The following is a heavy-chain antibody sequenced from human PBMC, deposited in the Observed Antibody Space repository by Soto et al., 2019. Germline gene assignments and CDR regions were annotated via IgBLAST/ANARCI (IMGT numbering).Heavy chain of an antibody. CDR2: ISAYNGNT. J-gene: IGHJ4*02. CDR3: ARDSRLRGAVGIFDF. CDR1: GYKFTSYG. Sequence: YKASGYKFTSYGISWVRQNTGQGLEWMGWISAYNGNTNYAQKLQGRVTMTTDTSTSTAYMELRSLRSDDTAVYYCARDSRLRGAVGIFDFWGLGTLVTVS. V-gene: IGHV1-18*01. D-gene: IGHD4-17*01.